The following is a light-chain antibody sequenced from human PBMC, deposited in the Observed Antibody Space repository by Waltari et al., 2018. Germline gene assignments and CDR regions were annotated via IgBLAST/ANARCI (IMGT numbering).Light chain of an antibody. CDR3: AAWDDSLNGRGV. Sequence: QSVLTKPPSASGTPGQRVTISCSGSRSNIGSNTVSWYQQLPGTAPRLLIYSDNQRPSGVPDRFSGSKSGTSASLTISGIQSEDEADYYCAAWDDSLNGRGVFGGGTKLTVL. CDR2: SDN. J-gene: IGLJ3*02. V-gene: IGLV1-44*01. CDR1: RSNIGSNT.